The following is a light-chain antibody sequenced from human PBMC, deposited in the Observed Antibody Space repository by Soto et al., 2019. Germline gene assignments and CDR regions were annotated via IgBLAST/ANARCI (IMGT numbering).Light chain of an antibody. CDR2: DAS. CDR1: QSVAINY. CDR3: EQYGSTPLT. J-gene: IGKJ4*01. Sequence: EIVLTQSPGTLSLSPGERATLSCRASQSVAINYLAWYQQKPGQAPRFLMYDASSRATGIPDRFSGSGSGTDFTLTISRLEPEDFAVYYCEQYGSTPLTFGGGTKVEIK. V-gene: IGKV3-20*01.